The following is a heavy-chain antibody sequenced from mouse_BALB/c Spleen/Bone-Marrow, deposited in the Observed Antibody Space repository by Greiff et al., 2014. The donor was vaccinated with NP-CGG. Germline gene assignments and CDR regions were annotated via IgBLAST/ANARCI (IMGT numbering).Heavy chain of an antibody. D-gene: IGHD1-2*01. V-gene: IGHV1-4*02. CDR1: GYTFTSYT. J-gene: IGHJ3*01. CDR2: FNPSSGYI. CDR3: ARLNYGYWFAY. Sequence: QVQLQQSAAELARPGASVKMSCKVSGYTFTSYTMHWVKQRPGQGLEWIGYFNPSSGYIEYNQKFKDKTTLTADKSSSTAYIQLSSLTSEDSAVYYCARLNYGYWFAYWGQGTLVTVSA.